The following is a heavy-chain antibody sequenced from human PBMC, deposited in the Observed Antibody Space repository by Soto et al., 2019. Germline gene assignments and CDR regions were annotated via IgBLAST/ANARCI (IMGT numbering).Heavy chain of an antibody. V-gene: IGHV3-74*01. J-gene: IGHJ3*02. CDR1: GFTFSSYW. CDR2: INSDGTST. D-gene: IGHD3-10*01. CDR3: ATGGLYYYGSGSPI. Sequence: PGGSLRLSCAASGFTFSSYWMHWVRQAPGKGLVWVARINSDGTSTNYADFVKGRFTISRDNAKNTLYLQMNSLRGEDTALYYCATGGLYYYGSGSPIWGQGTMVTVSS.